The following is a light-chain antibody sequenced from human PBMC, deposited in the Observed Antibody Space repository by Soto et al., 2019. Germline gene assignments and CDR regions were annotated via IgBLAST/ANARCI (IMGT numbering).Light chain of an antibody. CDR1: QSVGSY. CDR2: DAS. Sequence: ETVMTHSPATLSVSPCERAALSSSASQSVGSYLAWYQHKPGQAPRLLLSDASTSATGIPARFSGSGSETDFTLTISSLEPEDSAVYYCQQRSNWPSLTFGGGTKVDIK. V-gene: IGKV3-11*01. CDR3: QQRSNWPSLT. J-gene: IGKJ4*01.